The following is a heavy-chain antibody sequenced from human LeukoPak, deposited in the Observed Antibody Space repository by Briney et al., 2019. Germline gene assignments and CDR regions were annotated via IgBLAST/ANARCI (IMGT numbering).Heavy chain of an antibody. V-gene: IGHV4-31*03. CDR3: ARGGDRRGFDY. CDR1: GGSISDGGYY. Sequence: SQTLSLTCTVSGGSISDGGYYWSWIRQHPGKGLEWIGYIDDSGTTYYSPALQSRVTISVDTSDNKFSLKLRSLTAADTAVYYCARGGDRRGFDYWGQGTLVTVSS. D-gene: IGHD1-14*01. J-gene: IGHJ4*02. CDR2: IDDSGTT.